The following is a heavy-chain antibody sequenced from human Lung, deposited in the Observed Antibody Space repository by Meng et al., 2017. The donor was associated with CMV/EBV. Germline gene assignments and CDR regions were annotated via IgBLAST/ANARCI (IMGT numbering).Heavy chain of an antibody. J-gene: IGHJ4*02. CDR1: GFTLGSYA. CDR3: AKDRHTSSAPYYFDS. Sequence: GEXXKISCAASGFTLGSYAMTWVRQAPGKGLQWVSSISGNGYSTYYADSVKGRFTISRDNSNNTLFLQMNSLRADDTAVYYCAKDRHTSSAPYYFDSWGQGALVTVSS. CDR2: ISGNGYST. V-gene: IGHV3-23*01.